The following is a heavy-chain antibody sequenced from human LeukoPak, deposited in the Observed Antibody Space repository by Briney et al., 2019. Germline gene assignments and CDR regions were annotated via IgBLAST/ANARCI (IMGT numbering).Heavy chain of an antibody. D-gene: IGHD1-14*01. CDR3: VRDTGL. J-gene: IGHJ4*02. CDR2: IYSGGGT. V-gene: IGHV3-53*01. Sequence: GGSLRLSCAASGFIVSSNYMSWVRQAPGKGPEWVSVIYSGGGTYYADSVKGRFTISRDNSKNTVYLQMNNVRAEDTAVYYCVRDTGLWGQGTLVAVSS. CDR1: GFIVSSNY.